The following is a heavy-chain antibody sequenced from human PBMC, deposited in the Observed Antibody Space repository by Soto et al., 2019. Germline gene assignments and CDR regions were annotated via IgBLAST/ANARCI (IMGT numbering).Heavy chain of an antibody. Sequence: GGSLRLSCAGSGFTFSNSAMSWVRQAPGKGLEWVSAISGSSANTYYAGSVRGRFTISRDNSKNSLYLQMNSLRGEDTAVYYCAKALSGWYTFDIWGQGTVVTVSS. CDR2: ISGSSANT. CDR3: AKALSGWYTFDI. J-gene: IGHJ3*02. D-gene: IGHD6-19*01. CDR1: GFTFSNSA. V-gene: IGHV3-23*01.